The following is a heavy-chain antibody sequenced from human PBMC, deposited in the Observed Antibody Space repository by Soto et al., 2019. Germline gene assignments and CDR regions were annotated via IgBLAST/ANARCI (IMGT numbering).Heavy chain of an antibody. Sequence: GGSLRLSCAASGFTFSDHRMDWVRQAPGKGLEWVGRTRNKANSYTTEYAASVKGRFTISRDDSKNSLYLQMNSLKTEDTAVYYCSRDLGSWGQGTLVTVSS. CDR1: GFTFSDHR. CDR2: TRNKANSYTT. CDR3: SRDLGS. J-gene: IGHJ5*02. V-gene: IGHV3-72*01.